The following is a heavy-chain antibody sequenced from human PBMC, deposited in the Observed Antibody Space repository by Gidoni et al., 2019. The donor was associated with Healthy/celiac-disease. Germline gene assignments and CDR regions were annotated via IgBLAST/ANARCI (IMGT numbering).Heavy chain of an antibody. V-gene: IGHV1-24*01. CDR2: FDTEDGET. Sequence: QVQLVPSGAEVTTPGASVKVSCKVSGYTLTDLSMHWVRQAPGKGLEWMGGFDTEDGETIYGQKFQGRVTMTEDTSTDTAYMELSSLRSEDTAVYYCATEKLGYWSGGSCLHFDYWGQGTLVTVSS. CDR3: ATEKLGYWSGGSCLHFDY. D-gene: IGHD2-15*01. J-gene: IGHJ4*02. CDR1: GYTLTDLS.